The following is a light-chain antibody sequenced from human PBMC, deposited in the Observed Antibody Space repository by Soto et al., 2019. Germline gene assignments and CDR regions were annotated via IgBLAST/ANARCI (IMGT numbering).Light chain of an antibody. CDR3: QQYGNSRYT. CDR2: GAS. CDR1: QSVSSTF. Sequence: EIVLTQSPGTLSLSPGEGVTLSCRASQSVSSTFLAWYQQKPGQAPRLLVYGASFRAPGIPDRFSGSGSGTDFTLTISRLEPEDFAVYYCQQYGNSRYTFGQGTKLEIK. V-gene: IGKV3-20*01. J-gene: IGKJ2*01.